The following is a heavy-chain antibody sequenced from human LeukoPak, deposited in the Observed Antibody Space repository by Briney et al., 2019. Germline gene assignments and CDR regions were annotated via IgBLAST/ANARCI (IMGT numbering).Heavy chain of an antibody. CDR3: ARQGPLYCGGDCYAFDI. CDR2: ISAYNGYT. V-gene: IGHV1-18*01. D-gene: IGHD2-21*02. Sequence: GASVKVSCKASGYTFTSYGISWVLQAPGHGLEWMGWISAYNGYTNYAQKLQDRVTLTTDTSTSTAYMELRSLRSDDTAVYYCARQGPLYCGGDCYAFDIWGQGTMVTVSS. CDR1: GYTFTSYG. J-gene: IGHJ3*02.